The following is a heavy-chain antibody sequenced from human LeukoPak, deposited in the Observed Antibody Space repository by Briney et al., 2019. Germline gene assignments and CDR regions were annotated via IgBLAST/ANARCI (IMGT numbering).Heavy chain of an antibody. CDR2: MNHSGSI. CDR3: ARYTIFGVVSFDP. J-gene: IGHJ5*02. D-gene: IGHD3-3*01. Sequence: SQTLSLTCTVSGGSISGGIYSWSWIRQPPGKGLEWIGEMNHSGSINYNPSLKSRVTISVDTSKNQFSLKLSSVTAADTAVYYCARYTIFGVVSFDPWGQGTLVTVSA. CDR1: GGSISGGIYS. V-gene: IGHV4-30-2*01.